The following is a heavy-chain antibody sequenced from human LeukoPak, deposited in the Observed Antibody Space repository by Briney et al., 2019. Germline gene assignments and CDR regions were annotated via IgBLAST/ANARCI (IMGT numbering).Heavy chain of an antibody. J-gene: IGHJ4*02. V-gene: IGHV1-2*02. D-gene: IGHD2-15*01. Sequence: EASVKVSCKASGYTFTDYYMHWVRQAPGQGLEWMGWINLNSGGTNFAQRFQGRVTMTRDTSISTAYMDLSRLISDDTAVYYCARDAGYCTGGSCWCFDHWGQGTLVTVSS. CDR3: ARDAGYCTGGSCWCFDH. CDR1: GYTFTDYY. CDR2: INLNSGGT.